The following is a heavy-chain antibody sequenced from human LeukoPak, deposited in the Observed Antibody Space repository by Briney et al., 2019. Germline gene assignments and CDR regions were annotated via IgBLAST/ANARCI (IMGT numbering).Heavy chain of an antibody. Sequence: ASVKVSCKASGYTFTSYDINWVRQATGQGLEWMGWMNPNSGNTGYAQKFQGRVTMTRNTSISTAYMELSSLRSEDTAVYYCARGGRSSWFRPALYCYYYMDVWGKGTTVTVSS. J-gene: IGHJ6*03. V-gene: IGHV1-8*01. D-gene: IGHD6-13*01. CDR3: ARGGRSSWFRPALYCYYYMDV. CDR1: GYTFTSYD. CDR2: MNPNSGNT.